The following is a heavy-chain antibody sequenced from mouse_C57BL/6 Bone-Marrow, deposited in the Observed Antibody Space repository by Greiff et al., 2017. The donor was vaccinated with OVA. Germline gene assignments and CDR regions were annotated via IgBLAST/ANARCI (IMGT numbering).Heavy chain of an antibody. CDR1: GYTFTDYE. CDR3: TQYYYGSSYGAY. J-gene: IGHJ3*01. Sequence: QVQLKESGAELVRPGASVTLSCKASGYTFTDYEMHWVKQTPVHGLEWIGAIDPETGGTAYNQKFKGKAILTADKSSSTAYMELRSLTSEDSAVYYCTQYYYGSSYGAYWGQGTLVTVSA. V-gene: IGHV1-15*01. CDR2: IDPETGGT. D-gene: IGHD1-1*01.